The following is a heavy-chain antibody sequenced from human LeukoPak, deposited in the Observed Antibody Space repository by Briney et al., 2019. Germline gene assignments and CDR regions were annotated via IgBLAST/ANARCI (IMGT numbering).Heavy chain of an antibody. Sequence: GRSLRLSCAASGFTFSSYAMHWVRQAPGKGLEWVAVISYDGSNKDYAASVKGRFTISRDNSKNTLYLQKNSLRAEDTAVYYCARDLGGYYFDYWGQGTLVTVSS. CDR2: ISYDGSNK. CDR3: ARDLGGYYFDY. V-gene: IGHV3-30*01. D-gene: IGHD3-22*01. CDR1: GFTFSSYA. J-gene: IGHJ4*02.